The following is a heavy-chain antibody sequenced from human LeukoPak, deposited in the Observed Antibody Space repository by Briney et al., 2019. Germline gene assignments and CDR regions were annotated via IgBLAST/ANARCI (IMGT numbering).Heavy chain of an antibody. CDR2: INPSGGST. CDR1: GYTFTSYY. D-gene: IGHD6-13*01. J-gene: IGHJ6*02. Sequence: GASVKVSCKASGYTFTSYYMHWVRQAPGQGLEWMGIINPSGGSTSYAQKFQGRVTMTRDTSTSTVYMELSSLRSEDTAVYYCATPSIAAAGYYYYGMDVWGQETTVTVSS. CDR3: ATPSIAAAGYYYYGMDV. V-gene: IGHV1-46*01.